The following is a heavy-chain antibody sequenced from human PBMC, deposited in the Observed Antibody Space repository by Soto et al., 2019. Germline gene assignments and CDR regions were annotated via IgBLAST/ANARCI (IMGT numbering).Heavy chain of an antibody. D-gene: IGHD5-12*01. V-gene: IGHV3-23*01. CDR1: GFTFSSYA. J-gene: IGHJ4*02. CDR3: ATRYSGYEGNLDY. Sequence: PGGSLRLSCAASGFTFSSYAMSWVRQAPGKGLEWVSAISGSGGSTYYADSVKGRFTISRDNSKNTLYLQMNSLRAEDTAVYYCATRYSGYEGNLDYWGQGTLVTVSS. CDR2: ISGSGGST.